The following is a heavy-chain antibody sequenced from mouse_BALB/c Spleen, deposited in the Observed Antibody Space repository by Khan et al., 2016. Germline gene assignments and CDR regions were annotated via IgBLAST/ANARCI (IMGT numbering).Heavy chain of an antibody. D-gene: IGHD1-1*01. Sequence: QVQLQQSGAELAKPGASVKMSCKASDYTFTTYWMHWVKQRPGQGLEWIGYINPSTGSTEYNQRFKDKATLTADKSSNTAYMQLNSLTSEDSASEYSASEGGYYHASSWYIDDWGAGTTLTVSS. CDR2: INPSTGST. CDR1: DYTFTTYW. V-gene: IGHV1-7*01. CDR3: ASEGGYYHASSWYIDD. J-gene: IGHJ1*01.